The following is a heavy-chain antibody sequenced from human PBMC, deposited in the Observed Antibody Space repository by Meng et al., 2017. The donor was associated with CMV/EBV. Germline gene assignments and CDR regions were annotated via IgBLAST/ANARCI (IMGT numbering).Heavy chain of an antibody. CDR2: VYNTGRT. CDR1: GGSISHYY. J-gene: IGHJ4*02. D-gene: IGHD6-19*01. CDR3: ARGSPNNGWYQIDY. Sequence: SETLSLTCSVSGGSISHYYWSWIRQPPGKGLQWIGYVYNTGRTNYNPSLKSRVTISVDTSKNQFSLKLSSVTAADTAVYYCARGSPNNGWYQIDYWGQGTLVTSPQ. V-gene: IGHV4-59*01.